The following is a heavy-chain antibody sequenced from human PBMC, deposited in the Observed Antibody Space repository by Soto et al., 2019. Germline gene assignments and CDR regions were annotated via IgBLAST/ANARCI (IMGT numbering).Heavy chain of an antibody. D-gene: IGHD6-6*01. CDR2: INHSGST. J-gene: IGHJ6*03. CDR1: GGSFSGYY. V-gene: IGHV4-34*01. CDR3: ARAGRQLVGIRNYYYMDV. Sequence: SETLSLTCAVYGGSFSGYYWSWIRQPPGKGLEWIGEINHSGSTNYNPSLKSRVTISVDTSKNQFSLKLSSVTAADTAVYYCARAGRQLVGIRNYYYMDVWGKGTTVTVSS.